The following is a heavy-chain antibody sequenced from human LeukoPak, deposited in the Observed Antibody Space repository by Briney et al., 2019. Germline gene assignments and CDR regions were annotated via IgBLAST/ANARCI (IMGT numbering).Heavy chain of an antibody. J-gene: IGHJ5*02. D-gene: IGHD6-19*01. CDR1: GCTFTSYY. CDR3: AREGAVAGWLSNWFDP. CDR2: INHSGGRT. Sequence: ASVKVSCKASGCTFTSYYLHWVRQAPGQGLEWMGIINHSGGRTSSVQKCQGRDTMSRDTSTSTVYMELSSLRSEDTAVYYCAREGAVAGWLSNWFDPWGQGTLVTASS. V-gene: IGHV1-46*01.